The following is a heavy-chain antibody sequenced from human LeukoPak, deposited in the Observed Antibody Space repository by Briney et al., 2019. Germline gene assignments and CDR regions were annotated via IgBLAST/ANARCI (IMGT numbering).Heavy chain of an antibody. J-gene: IGHJ3*02. CDR3: ARGGPEYCGGDCYAAGAFDI. D-gene: IGHD2-21*02. V-gene: IGHV4-34*01. CDR1: VGSFSGYY. CDR2: INRSGRT. Sequence: SETLSLTCAVYVGSFSGYYWSWIRQPPGKGLEWIGEINRSGRTNYNPSLKSRVTISADTSKNQCSLKLSSVTAADTAVYYCARGGPEYCGGDCYAAGAFDIWSQPTVVTV.